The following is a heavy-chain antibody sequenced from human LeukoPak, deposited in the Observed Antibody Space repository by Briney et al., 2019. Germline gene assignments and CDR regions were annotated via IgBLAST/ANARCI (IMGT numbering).Heavy chain of an antibody. CDR3: ARGGYYGEEYYFDY. CDR2: IYHSGST. CDR1: GGSISSGGYS. J-gene: IGHJ4*02. D-gene: IGHD3-10*01. Sequence: SETLSLTCAVSGGSISSGGYSWSWIRQPPGKGLEWIGYIYHSGSTYYNPSLKSRVTISVDRSKNQFSLKLSSVTAADTAVYYSARGGYYGEEYYFDYWGQGTLVTVSS. V-gene: IGHV4-30-2*01.